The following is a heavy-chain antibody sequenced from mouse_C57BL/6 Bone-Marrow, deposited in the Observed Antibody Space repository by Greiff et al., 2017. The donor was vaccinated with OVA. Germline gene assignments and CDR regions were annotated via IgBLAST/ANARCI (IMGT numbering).Heavy chain of an antibody. CDR2: IDPNSGGT. CDR3: ARSSTTVVVPCDY. J-gene: IGHJ2*01. CDR1: GYTFTSYW. D-gene: IGHD1-1*01. V-gene: IGHV1-72*01. Sequence: QVQLQQPGAELVKPGASVKLSCKASGYTFTSYWMHWVQQRPGRGLEWIGRIDPNSGGTKYNEKFKSKATMTVDKPSSTAYMQLSSLTSEDSAVYFCARSSTTVVVPCDYWGKGTTLTASS.